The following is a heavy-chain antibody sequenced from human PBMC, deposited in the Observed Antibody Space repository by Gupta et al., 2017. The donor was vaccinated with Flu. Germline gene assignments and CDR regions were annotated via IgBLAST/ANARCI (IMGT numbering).Heavy chain of an antibody. CDR1: GVSITGSFDY. V-gene: IGHV4-39*01. CDR3: TNIYDAFDI. Sequence: GVSITGSFDYWGWIRQPPGKGLEWIGSIHYSGNTYNNPSLKSRVTMSVDTSKNQFSLKLSSVTAADTAMYYCTNIYDAFDIWGQGTMVTVSS. J-gene: IGHJ3*02. CDR2: IHYSGNT. D-gene: IGHD3-3*02.